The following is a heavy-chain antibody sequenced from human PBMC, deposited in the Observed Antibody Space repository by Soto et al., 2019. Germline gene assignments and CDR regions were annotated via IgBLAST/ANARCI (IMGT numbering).Heavy chain of an antibody. Sequence: EVQLLESGGGLVQPGGSLRLSCAASGFKFGSNALTWVRQAPGKGLEWVASISDKGFATYYADPVRGRFTISRDNVNNPVYLQMNSLRAEDTAVYYCARDQYTVYGVVIRGSAMDGWGRGTTVTVSS. CDR2: ISDKGFAT. D-gene: IGHD3-3*01. CDR1: GFKFGSNA. V-gene: IGHV3-23*01. J-gene: IGHJ6*02. CDR3: ARDQYTVYGVVIRGSAMDG.